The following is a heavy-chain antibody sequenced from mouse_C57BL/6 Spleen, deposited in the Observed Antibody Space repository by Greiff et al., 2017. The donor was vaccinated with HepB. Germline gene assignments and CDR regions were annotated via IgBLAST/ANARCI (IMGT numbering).Heavy chain of an antibody. J-gene: IGHJ1*03. D-gene: IGHD1-1*01. Sequence: QVQLKESGAELMKPGASVKLSCKATGYTFTGYWIEWVKQRPGHGLEWIGEILPGSGSTNDNEKFKGKATLTADTSSNTAYMQIISLTTEDSAIYYCARYYYSSWYFDVWGTGTTVTVSS. CDR1: GYTFTGYW. CDR2: ILPGSGST. CDR3: ARYYYSSWYFDV. V-gene: IGHV1-9*01.